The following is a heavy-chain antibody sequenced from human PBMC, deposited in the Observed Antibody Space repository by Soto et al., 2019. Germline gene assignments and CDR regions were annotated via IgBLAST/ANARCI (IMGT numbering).Heavy chain of an antibody. V-gene: IGHV2-5*02. CDR2: IYWDDSK. CDR3: AKKAGADYPLGY. Sequence: QITLKESGPTLVKPTQTLTLTCTFSGFSLSTNGVGVGWIRQPPGKALEWLALIYWDDSKHYSPSLNSRLTITKNTSPNLVVLTIPNTDPVDTATYSCAKKAGADYPLGYWGQGTLVTVSS. J-gene: IGHJ4*02. CDR1: GFSLSTNGVG. D-gene: IGHD4-17*01.